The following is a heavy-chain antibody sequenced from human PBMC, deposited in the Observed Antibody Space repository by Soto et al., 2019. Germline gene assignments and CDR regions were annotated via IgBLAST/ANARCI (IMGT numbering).Heavy chain of an antibody. D-gene: IGHD3-22*01. V-gene: IGHV1-58*01. CDR3: AADNGDYYDSSGAYYYYYGMDV. Sequence: GASVKVSCKASGFTFTSSAVQWVRQARGQRLEWIGWIVVGSGNTNYAQKFQERVTITRDMSTSTAYMELSGLRSEDTAVYYCAADNGDYYDSSGAYYYYYGMDVWGQGTTVTVSS. J-gene: IGHJ6*02. CDR1: GFTFTSSA. CDR2: IVVGSGNT.